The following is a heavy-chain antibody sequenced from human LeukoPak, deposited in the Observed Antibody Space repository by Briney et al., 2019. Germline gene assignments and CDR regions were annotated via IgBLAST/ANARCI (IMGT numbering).Heavy chain of an antibody. D-gene: IGHD3-9*01. CDR3: AKWGDYDILTGYYDSDY. V-gene: IGHV3-23*01. J-gene: IGHJ4*01. CDR1: GFIFRNYA. Sequence: GRTLRLSRAASGFIFRNYAMSWVRQPPGKGREWVSAIGGRECGTYYADSVKGRFTVSRDVPKHTLYLQMNTLGVEDTAVYYCAKWGDYDILTGYYDSDYWGHGTLVTVSS. CDR2: IGGRECGT.